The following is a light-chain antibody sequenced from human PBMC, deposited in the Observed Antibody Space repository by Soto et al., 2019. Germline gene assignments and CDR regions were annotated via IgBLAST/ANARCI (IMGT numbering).Light chain of an antibody. CDR1: QSISNL. Sequence: DIQMTQSPSSLSASVGDRVTITCRASQSISNLLNWYQQKPGKAPELLIYAASSLHSGVPSRFSGSGTGTNFTLTISSLQPEDFATSSCQQSYTTPYTFGQGTKLEIK. CDR2: AAS. V-gene: IGKV1-39*01. CDR3: QQSYTTPYT. J-gene: IGKJ2*01.